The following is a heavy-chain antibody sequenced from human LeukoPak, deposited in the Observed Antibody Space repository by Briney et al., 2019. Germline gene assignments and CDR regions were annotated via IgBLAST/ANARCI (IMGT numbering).Heavy chain of an antibody. D-gene: IGHD6-19*01. CDR3: ARDYSGWGKDFDY. J-gene: IGHJ4*02. Sequence: GGSLRLSCAASGFTFSSYSMNWVRQAPGKGLEWVSSISSSSSYIYYADSVKGRFTISRDNAKNSLYLQMNSLRAEDTAVYYCARDYSGWGKDFDYWGQGTLVTVSS. V-gene: IGHV3-21*01. CDR1: GFTFSSYS. CDR2: ISSSSSYI.